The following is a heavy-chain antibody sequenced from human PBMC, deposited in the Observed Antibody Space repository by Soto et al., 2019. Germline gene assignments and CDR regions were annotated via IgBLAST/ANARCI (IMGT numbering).Heavy chain of an antibody. V-gene: IGHV4-30-4*01. Sequence: GLEWIGHIYNSGITYYNPSLKSRVVISIDTSRNQFSLRLNSLTAADRAVYFCARGVTVFGLVSRFWFDPWGQGTVVTVSS. J-gene: IGHJ5*02. D-gene: IGHD3-3*01. CDR2: IYNSGIT. CDR3: ARGVTVFGLVSRFWFDP.